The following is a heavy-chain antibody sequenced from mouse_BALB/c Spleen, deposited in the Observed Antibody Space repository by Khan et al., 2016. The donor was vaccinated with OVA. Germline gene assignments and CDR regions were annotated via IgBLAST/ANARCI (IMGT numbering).Heavy chain of an antibody. CDR1: GYSLTRYG. J-gene: IGHJ2*01. D-gene: IGHD3-1*01. Sequence: QVQLKQSGPGLVAPSQSLSITCTVYGYSLTRYGVHWVRQPPGKGLEWLGVIWAGGSTNYNSALMSRLSISKDNSKSQVFLKMNSLQTDDTAMYYCARLGDIWGQGTTLTVSS. CDR3: ARLGDI. V-gene: IGHV2-9*02. CDR2: IWAGGST.